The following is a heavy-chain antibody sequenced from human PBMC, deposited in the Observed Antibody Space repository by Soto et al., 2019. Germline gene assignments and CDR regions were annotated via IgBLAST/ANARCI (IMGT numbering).Heavy chain of an antibody. V-gene: IGHV3-74*01. CDR1: GFTFSSYW. D-gene: IGHD2-15*01. Sequence: PGGSLRLSCAASGFTFSSYWMHWVRQPPGKGLVWVSLLNSDGSSTSYADSVKGRFTISRDNAKNTLYLQMNSLRAEDTAVYYCARWHNNRWWYFDYWGQGALVTVSS. CDR2: LNSDGSST. J-gene: IGHJ4*02. CDR3: ARWHNNRWWYFDY.